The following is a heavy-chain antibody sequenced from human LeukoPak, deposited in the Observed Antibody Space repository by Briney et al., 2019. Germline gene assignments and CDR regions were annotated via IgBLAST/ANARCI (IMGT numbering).Heavy chain of an antibody. J-gene: IGHJ6*03. Sequence: QAGGSLRLSCAASGLTFSSYAMSWVRQAPGKGLEGVSAISGSGGSTYYADSVKGRFTISRDNSKNTLYLQMNSLRAEDTAVYYCAGQTYCSITSCDRRFYYYYYMDVWGKASTVTVSS. CDR2: ISGSGGST. CDR1: GLTFSSYA. CDR3: AGQTYCSITSCDRRFYYYYYMDV. V-gene: IGHV3-23*01. D-gene: IGHD2-2*02.